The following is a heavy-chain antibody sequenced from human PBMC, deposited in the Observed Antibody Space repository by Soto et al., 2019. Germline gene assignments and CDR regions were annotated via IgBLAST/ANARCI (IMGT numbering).Heavy chain of an antibody. D-gene: IGHD1-26*01. CDR3: NTYGVGATNSWFDP. V-gene: IGHV3-15*01. J-gene: IGHJ5*01. CDR2: IKSKSDDGTT. CDR1: GFIFSNVW. Sequence: GGSLRLSCVVSGFIFSNVWMNWVRQAPGEGLEWVGHIKSKSDDGTTDYAAPVKGRFTISRDDSKNTLYLEMNSLQSEDTALYYCNTYGVGATNSWFDPWGKGTLVTVSS.